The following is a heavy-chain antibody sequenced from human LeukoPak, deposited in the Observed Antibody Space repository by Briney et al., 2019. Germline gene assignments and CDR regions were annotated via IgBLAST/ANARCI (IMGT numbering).Heavy chain of an antibody. CDR1: GGSITNTNW. CDR2: INHSGST. CDR3: ARTYYYDTRGMND. V-gene: IGHV4-4*02. Sequence: SETLSLTCAVSGGSITNTNWWSWVRQPPGKGLEWIGEINHSGSTNYNPSLKSRVTISVDTSKNQFSLKLTTVTAADTAVYYWARTYYYDTRGMNDWGQGTLVTVSS. D-gene: IGHD3-22*01. J-gene: IGHJ4*02.